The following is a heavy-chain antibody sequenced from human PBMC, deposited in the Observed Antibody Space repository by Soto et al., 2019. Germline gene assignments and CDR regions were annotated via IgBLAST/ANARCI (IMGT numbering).Heavy chain of an antibody. CDR2: INWNGGTT. CDR1: GFTFDDYG. D-gene: IGHD2-2*01. CDR3: ARTYTLTTNAALDM. Sequence: VQLVESGGGVRRPGGSLRLSCAASGFTFDDYGMSWVRQAPGKGLEWVAGINWNGGTTGYVESVKGRFTISRDNAKNSLYLQMNSLRAEDTALYYCARTYTLTTNAALDMWGQGTLVTVSS. V-gene: IGHV3-20*04. J-gene: IGHJ3*02.